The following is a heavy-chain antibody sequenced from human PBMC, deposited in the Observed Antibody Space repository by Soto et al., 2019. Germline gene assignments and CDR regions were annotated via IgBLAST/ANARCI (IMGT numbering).Heavy chain of an antibody. CDR2: IYYSGCT. D-gene: IGHD3-10*01. Sequence: SETLSLTCTVSGGSISSYYWSWIRQSPGKGLEWIGYIYYSGCTNYNPSLKSRVTISVDTSKNQFSLKLSSVTAADTAVYYCARGVREIRLLGSFDYWGQGTLVTVSS. CDR3: ARGVREIRLLGSFDY. CDR1: GGSISSYY. J-gene: IGHJ4*02. V-gene: IGHV4-59*01.